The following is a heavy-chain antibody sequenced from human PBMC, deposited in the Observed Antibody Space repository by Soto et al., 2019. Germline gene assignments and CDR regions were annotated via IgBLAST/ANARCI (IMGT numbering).Heavy chain of an antibody. V-gene: IGHV3-23*01. CDR3: AKSVVGYCTNGVCYIFDY. Sequence: GGSLRLSCAASGFTFSSYSMNWVRQAPGKGLEWVSSISGSGGSTYYADSVKGRFTISRDNSKNTLYLQMNSLRAEDTAVYYCAKSVVGYCTNGVCYIFDYWGQGTLVTVSS. J-gene: IGHJ4*02. CDR1: GFTFSSYS. CDR2: ISGSGGST. D-gene: IGHD2-8*01.